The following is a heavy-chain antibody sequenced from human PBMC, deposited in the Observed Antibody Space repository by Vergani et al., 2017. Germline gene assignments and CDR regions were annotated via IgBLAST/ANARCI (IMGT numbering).Heavy chain of an antibody. J-gene: IGHJ5*02. CDR3: ARDVRSGCYTRPQNRPLSP. CDR1: GFTFDNYV. D-gene: IGHD2-2*02. V-gene: IGHV3-23*01. Sequence: EVQLLESGGGLVQPGGSLRLSCKASGFTFDNYVINWVRQAPGKGLEWVSDISGGGGDTYYADSVKGRFTISRENSAKILYLHMNSLRAEDTAMYYCARDVRSGCYTRPQNRPLSPWGQGTHVT. CDR2: ISGGGGDT.